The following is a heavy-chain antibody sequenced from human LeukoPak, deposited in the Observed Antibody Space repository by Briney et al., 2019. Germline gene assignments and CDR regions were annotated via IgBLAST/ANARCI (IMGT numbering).Heavy chain of an antibody. CDR1: GGTFSSYA. CDR3: ARDPSYSSSWYTFFDY. J-gene: IGHJ4*02. D-gene: IGHD6-13*01. Sequence: ASVTVSCTASGGTFSSYAISWVRQAPGQGLEWMGRIIPILGIANYAQKFQGRVTITADKSTSTAYMELSSLRSEDTAVYYCARDPSYSSSWYTFFDYWGQGTLVTVSS. V-gene: IGHV1-69*04. CDR2: IIPILGIA.